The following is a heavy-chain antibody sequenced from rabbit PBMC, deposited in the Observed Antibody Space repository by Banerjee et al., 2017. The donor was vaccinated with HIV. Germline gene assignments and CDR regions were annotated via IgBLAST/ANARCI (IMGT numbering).Heavy chain of an antibody. CDR1: GFSLSNKYV. J-gene: IGHJ3*01. CDR2: IYSSSSNT. V-gene: IGHV1S43*01. Sequence: QEQLEESGGDLVKPEGSLTLTCTASGFSLSNKYVMCWVRQAPGKGLELIACIYSSSSNTWYASWVNGRFTISRSTSLNTVTLQMTSLTAADTATYFCARGGYADYPGYGYVFGLWGQGPLVTVS. CDR3: ARGGYADYPGYGYVFGL. D-gene: IGHD7-1*01.